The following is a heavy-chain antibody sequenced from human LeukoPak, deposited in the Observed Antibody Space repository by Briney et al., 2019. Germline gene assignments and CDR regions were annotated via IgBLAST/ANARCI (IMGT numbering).Heavy chain of an antibody. Sequence: GGSLRLSCAASGCTFSNAWMSWVRQAPGKGLEWVGRIKSKTDDGTTDYAAPVKGRFTISRDDSKNTLYLQMNSLKTEDTAVYYCTTDLGSSSWYDYWGQGTLVTVSS. D-gene: IGHD6-13*01. CDR1: GCTFSNAW. V-gene: IGHV3-15*01. CDR3: TTDLGSSSWYDY. CDR2: IKSKTDDGTT. J-gene: IGHJ4*02.